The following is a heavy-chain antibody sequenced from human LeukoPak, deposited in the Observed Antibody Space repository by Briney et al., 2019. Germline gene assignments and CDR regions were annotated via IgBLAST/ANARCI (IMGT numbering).Heavy chain of an antibody. Sequence: PSQTLSLTCTVSGGSISSGSYCWSWIRQPAGKGLEWIGRIYTSGSTNYNPSLKSRVTISVDTSKNQFSLKLSSVTAADTAVYYCARRRPPMVRGVIASQAHFDPWGQGTLVTVSS. D-gene: IGHD3-10*01. CDR1: GGSISSGSYC. CDR2: IYTSGST. V-gene: IGHV4-61*02. J-gene: IGHJ5*02. CDR3: ARRRPPMVRGVIASQAHFDP.